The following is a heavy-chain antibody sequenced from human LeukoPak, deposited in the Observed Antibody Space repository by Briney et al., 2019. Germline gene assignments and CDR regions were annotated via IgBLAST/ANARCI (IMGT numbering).Heavy chain of an antibody. J-gene: IGHJ2*01. Sequence: SQSLSLTCAISGVSFSSNSATWNWLTQAPSIGLESLGRKYYRCKWYNYYAVSVKSGITINPDTSKNQFSLQVNSVTPEDTAVYYCARGSKGSSPYWYFDLWGRGTLVTVSS. CDR2: KYYRCKWYN. CDR1: GVSFSSNSAT. V-gene: IGHV6-1*01. CDR3: ARGSKGSSPYWYFDL. D-gene: IGHD6-13*01.